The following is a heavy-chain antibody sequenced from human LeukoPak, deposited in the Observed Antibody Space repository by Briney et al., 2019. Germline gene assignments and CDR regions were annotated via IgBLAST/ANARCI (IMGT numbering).Heavy chain of an antibody. CDR1: GFTFSIYT. CDR3: ASSSDAFDI. D-gene: IGHD6-6*01. Sequence: PGGSLRLSCAAAGFTFSIYTMNWVRQAPGKGLEWVSSIHESGGYIYYADSVKGRFTISRDNAEKSLFLQMDSLRAEDTAVYYCASSSDAFDIWGQGTMVTVSS. CDR2: IHESGGYI. J-gene: IGHJ3*02. V-gene: IGHV3-21*01.